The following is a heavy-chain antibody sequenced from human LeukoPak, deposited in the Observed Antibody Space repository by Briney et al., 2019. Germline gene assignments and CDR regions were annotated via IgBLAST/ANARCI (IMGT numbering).Heavy chain of an antibody. D-gene: IGHD3-3*01. CDR1: GGSFSGYY. J-gene: IGHJ4*02. Sequence: SETLSLTCAVYGGSFSGYYWSWIRQPPGKGLEWIGEINHSGSTNYNPSLKSRVTISVDTSKNQFSLKLSSVTAADTAVYYCARAPARITIFGVVSTDFDYWGQGTLVTVSS. V-gene: IGHV4-34*01. CDR2: INHSGST. CDR3: ARAPARITIFGVVSTDFDY.